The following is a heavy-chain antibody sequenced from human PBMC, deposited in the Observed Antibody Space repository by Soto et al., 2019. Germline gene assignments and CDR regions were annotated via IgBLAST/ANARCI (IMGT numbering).Heavy chain of an antibody. Sequence: VQLVESGGGLVKPGGSLRLSCAASGFTFTRYSMNWVRQAPGKGLEWVSSISCTTNYIYYGDSMKGRFTISRDNAKNSLYLEMNSLRAEDTAVYYCARESEDLTSNFDYWGQGTLVTVSS. CDR3: ARESEDLTSNFDY. CDR2: ISCTTNYI. J-gene: IGHJ4*02. V-gene: IGHV3-21*06. CDR1: GFTFTRYS.